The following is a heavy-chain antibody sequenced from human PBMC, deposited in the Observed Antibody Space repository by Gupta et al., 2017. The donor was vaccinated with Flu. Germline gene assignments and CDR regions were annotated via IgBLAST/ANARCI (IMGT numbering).Heavy chain of an antibody. CDR2: IASDGSHK. CDR1: GFTFGSDV. D-gene: IGHD2-2*01. V-gene: IGHV3-30*18. CDR3: AKDGPWTASCPYYCYYMDV. Sequence: QMQLVGSGGGVVQFGPSLRLSGGASGFTFGSDVMHWVRQAPGKGLEWVADIASDGSHKDYADSVRGRFTISRDNSKNTLSLEMDSLRVEDTAVYYCAKDGPWTASCPYYCYYMDVWGKGTTVTVSS. J-gene: IGHJ6*03.